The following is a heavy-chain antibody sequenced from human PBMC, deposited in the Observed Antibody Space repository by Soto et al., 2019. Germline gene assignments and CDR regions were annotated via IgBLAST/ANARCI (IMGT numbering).Heavy chain of an antibody. CDR2: ISSSGSTI. CDR3: ARIRYYDSGSSINWFAP. Sequence: GGSLRLSCAASGFTFSDYYMSWIRQAPGKGLEWVSYISSSGSTIYYADSVKGRFTISRDNAKNSLYLQMNSLRAEDTAVYYCARIRYYDSGSSINWFAPWGQGTLVTVS. D-gene: IGHD3-10*01. V-gene: IGHV3-11*01. CDR1: GFTFSDYY. J-gene: IGHJ5*02.